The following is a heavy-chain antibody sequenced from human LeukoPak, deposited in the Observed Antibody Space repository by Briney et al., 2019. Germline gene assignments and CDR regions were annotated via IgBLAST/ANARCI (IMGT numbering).Heavy chain of an antibody. V-gene: IGHV4-39*01. D-gene: IGHD3-3*01. CDR2: IYYSGST. CDR3: ARPFRLDDFWSGYYTGDY. CDR1: GGSISSSSYY. Sequence: SETLSLTCTVSGGSISSSSYYWGWIRQPPGKGLEWIGSIYYSGSTYYNPSLKSRVTISVDTSKNQFSLKLSSVTAADTAVYYCARPFRLDDFWSGYYTGDYWGQGTLVTVSS. J-gene: IGHJ4*02.